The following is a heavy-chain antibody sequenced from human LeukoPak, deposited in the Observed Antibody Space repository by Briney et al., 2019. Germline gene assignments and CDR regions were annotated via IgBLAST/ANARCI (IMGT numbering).Heavy chain of an antibody. D-gene: IGHD6-13*01. CDR2: INPSGGST. CDR3: ARVGYSSSWEGYNWFDP. J-gene: IGHJ5*02. CDR1: GYTFTNYY. V-gene: IGHV1-46*01. Sequence: VASVKVSCKASGYTFTNYYIHWVRQAPGQRLEWMGIINPSGGSTTYAQKFQGRVTMTSDMSTSTVYMELSSLTSADTAVYFCARVGYSSSWEGYNWFDPWGQGTLVTVSS.